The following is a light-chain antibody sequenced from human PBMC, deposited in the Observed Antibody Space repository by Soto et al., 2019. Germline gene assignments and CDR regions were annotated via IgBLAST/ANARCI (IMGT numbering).Light chain of an antibody. J-gene: IGLJ1*01. V-gene: IGLV1-40*02. CDR1: SSNIGAGYD. Sequence: QSVVTQPPSVSLAPGQRVTISCTGSSSNIGAGYDVHWYQQLPGTAPKLLIYANGNRPSGVPDRFSGSKSGTSASLAITGLQAEDEADYYCQSYDRSLSGYVLGTGTKVTVL. CDR2: ANG. CDR3: QSYDRSLSGYV.